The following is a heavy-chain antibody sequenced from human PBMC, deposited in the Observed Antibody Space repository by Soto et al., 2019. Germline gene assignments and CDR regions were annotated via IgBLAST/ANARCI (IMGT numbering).Heavy chain of an antibody. CDR1: GFPFSSYW. J-gene: IGHJ3*02. D-gene: IGHD2-21*01. Sequence: PGGSLRLSCAPSGFPFSSYWMSWVRQAPGKGLEWVANIKQDGSEKYYVDSVKGRFTISRDNAKNSLYLQMNSLRAEDTAVYYCARDKRARWGFDAFDIWGQGTMVTVSS. CDR3: ARDKRARWGFDAFDI. CDR2: IKQDGSEK. V-gene: IGHV3-7*01.